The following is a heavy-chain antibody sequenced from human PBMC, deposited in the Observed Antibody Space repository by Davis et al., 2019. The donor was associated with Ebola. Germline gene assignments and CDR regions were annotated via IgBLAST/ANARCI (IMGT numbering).Heavy chain of an antibody. CDR1: GYRFTTYW. J-gene: IGHJ3*02. Sequence: GESLKISCQVSGYRFTTYWIGWVRQTPGRGLQLMCIIYPHDSDTTHSPSFQVQITISADRSITTAYLQWRSLKASDTAMYYCARRSKTGTADAFDIWGQGTMVTVSS. V-gene: IGHV5-51*01. CDR2: IYPHDSDT. D-gene: IGHD1-1*01. CDR3: ARRSKTGTADAFDI.